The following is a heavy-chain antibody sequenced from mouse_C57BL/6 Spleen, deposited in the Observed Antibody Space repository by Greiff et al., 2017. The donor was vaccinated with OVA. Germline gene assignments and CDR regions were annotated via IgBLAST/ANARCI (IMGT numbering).Heavy chain of an antibody. CDR1: GYTFTSHW. J-gene: IGHJ3*01. CDR3: ARGAYDGYFFFAY. D-gene: IGHD2-3*01. Sequence: QVQLQQPGAELVKPGASVKLSCKASGYTFTSHWMHWVKQRPGQGLEWIGMIHPNSGSTNYNEKFKSKATLTVDKSSSTAYMQLSSLTSEDSAVYYCARGAYDGYFFFAYWGQGTLVTVSA. CDR2: IHPNSGST. V-gene: IGHV1-64*01.